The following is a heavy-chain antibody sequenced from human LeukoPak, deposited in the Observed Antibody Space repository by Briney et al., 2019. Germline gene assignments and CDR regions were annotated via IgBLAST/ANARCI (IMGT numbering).Heavy chain of an antibody. CDR2: IYSGGST. D-gene: IGHD2-15*01. V-gene: IGHV3-66*01. J-gene: IGHJ4*02. Sequence: GGSLSLSCAASGFTVSSNYMSWVRQVPGKGLEWVSVIYSGGSTYYAGSVKGRFTISRDNSKNTLYLQMNSLRAEDTAVYYCATIVPDVPATLTFDYWGQGTLVTVSS. CDR1: GFTVSSNY. CDR3: ATIVPDVPATLTFDY.